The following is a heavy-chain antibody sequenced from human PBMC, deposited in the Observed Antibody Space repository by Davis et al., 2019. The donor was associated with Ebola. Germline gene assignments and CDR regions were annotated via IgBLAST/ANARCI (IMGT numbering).Heavy chain of an antibody. CDR2: FSYGANNH. Sequence: MPSETLSLTCTVSGASISSRSYYWGWIRQPPGKGLEWVGSFSYGANNHYYNPSLRSRVTISVDTSRNQFSLKLSSATAADTAIYYCARQHRVTRPLDFWGQGTLVTVSS. J-gene: IGHJ4*02. V-gene: IGHV4-39*01. D-gene: IGHD4-11*01. CDR3: ARQHRVTRPLDF. CDR1: GASISSRSYY.